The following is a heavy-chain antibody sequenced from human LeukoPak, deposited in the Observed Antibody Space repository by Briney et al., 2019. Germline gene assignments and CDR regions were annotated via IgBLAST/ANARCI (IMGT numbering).Heavy chain of an antibody. D-gene: IGHD4-17*01. V-gene: IGHV3-9*01. CDR2: ISWNSGSI. CDR1: GFTFDGYA. J-gene: IGHJ4*02. Sequence: GGSLRHSCAASGFTFDGYAMHWVRQAPGKGLEWVSGISWNSGSIGYADSVKGRFTISRDNAKNSLYLQMNSLRAEDTALYYCAKVTGDYDDYWGQGTLVTVSS. CDR3: AKVTGDYDDY.